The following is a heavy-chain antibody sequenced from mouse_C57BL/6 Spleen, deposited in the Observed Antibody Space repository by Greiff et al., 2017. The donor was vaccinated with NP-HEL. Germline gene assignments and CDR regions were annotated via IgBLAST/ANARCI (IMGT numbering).Heavy chain of an antibody. CDR1: GYTFTSYW. CDR3: AKSPLGLYYAMDY. V-gene: IGHV1-69*01. CDR2: IDPSDSYT. D-gene: IGHD4-1*01. Sequence: QVQLQQPGAELVMPGASVKLSCKASGYTFTSYWMHWVKQRPGQGLEWIGEIDPSDSYTNYNQKFKGKSTLTVDKSSSTAYMQLSSLTSEDSAVYYCAKSPLGLYYAMDYWGQGTSVTVSS. J-gene: IGHJ4*01.